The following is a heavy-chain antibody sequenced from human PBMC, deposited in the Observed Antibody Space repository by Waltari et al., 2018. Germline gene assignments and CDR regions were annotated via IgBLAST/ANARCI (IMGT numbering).Heavy chain of an antibody. D-gene: IGHD2-15*01. CDR3: ARDLGRGLFLDS. Sequence: QLQLQESGPGLVKPSGTLSLTCVVSGDSMRGNSWWSWVRQSPDKGLEWIGQVHRSGRTNYKPSFASRAIVSLDTSMNQFSLRILSATAADTAVYYCARDLGRGLFLDSWGQGTLVTVSP. J-gene: IGHJ4*02. CDR1: GDSMRGNSW. CDR2: VHRSGRT. V-gene: IGHV4-4*02.